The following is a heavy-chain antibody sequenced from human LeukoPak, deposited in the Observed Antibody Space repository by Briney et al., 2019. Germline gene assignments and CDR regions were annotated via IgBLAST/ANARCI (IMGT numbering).Heavy chain of an antibody. D-gene: IGHD3-10*01. CDR3: ARDLLYGSGSQRYLFDY. CDR2: IYSGGST. CDR1: GFTVSSNY. J-gene: IGHJ4*02. V-gene: IGHV3-66*01. Sequence: GGSLRLSCAASGFTVSSNYMSWVRQAPGKGLEWVSVIYSGGSTYYADSVKGRFTISRDNAKNSLYLQMNSLRAEDTAVYYCARDLLYGSGSQRYLFDYWGQGTLVTVSS.